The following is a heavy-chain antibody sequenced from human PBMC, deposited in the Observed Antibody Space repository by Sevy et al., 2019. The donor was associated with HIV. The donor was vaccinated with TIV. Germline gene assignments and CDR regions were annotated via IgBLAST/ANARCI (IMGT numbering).Heavy chain of an antibody. CDR1: GFTFSSYA. CDR3: ARSYCGGDCYWDYYNYGMDV. J-gene: IGHJ6*02. Sequence: GGSLRLSCAASGFTFSSYAMHWVRQAPGKGLEWVAVISYDGSNKYYADSVKGRFTISRDNSKNTLYLQMNSLRAEDTAVYYCARSYCGGDCYWDYYNYGMDVWGQGTTVTVSS. D-gene: IGHD2-21*02. CDR2: ISYDGSNK. V-gene: IGHV3-30*04.